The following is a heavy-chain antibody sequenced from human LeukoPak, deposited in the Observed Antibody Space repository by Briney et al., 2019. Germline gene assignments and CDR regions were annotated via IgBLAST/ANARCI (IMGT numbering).Heavy chain of an antibody. Sequence: SETLSLTCTVSGGSISSYYWSWIRQPPGKGLEWIGYIFYSGSTNYNSSLKSRVTISVDTSKNQFSLKLSSVTAADTAVYYCARVALSISDFWSGYPPNDAFDIWGQGTMVTVSS. CDR1: GGSISSYY. V-gene: IGHV4-59*01. CDR3: ARVALSISDFWSGYPPNDAFDI. J-gene: IGHJ3*02. CDR2: IFYSGST. D-gene: IGHD3-3*01.